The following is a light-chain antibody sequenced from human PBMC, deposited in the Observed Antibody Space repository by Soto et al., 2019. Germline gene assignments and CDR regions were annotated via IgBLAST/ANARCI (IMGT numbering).Light chain of an antibody. CDR3: QRYGISPPKYT. Sequence: EIVLTQSPGTLSLSPGERATLSCRASQSVNSSYLAWYQQKPGQAPRLLIYSASSRATGIPDRFSGSGSGTDCTLTISRLEPEDFQVYDCQRYGISPPKYTFGQGTKLEIK. CDR2: SAS. V-gene: IGKV3-20*01. J-gene: IGKJ2*01. CDR1: QSVNSSY.